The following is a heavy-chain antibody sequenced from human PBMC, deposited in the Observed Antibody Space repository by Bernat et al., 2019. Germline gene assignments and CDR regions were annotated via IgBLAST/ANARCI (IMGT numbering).Heavy chain of an antibody. J-gene: IGHJ6*02. Sequence: EVQLVESGGGLVQPGGSLRLSCAASGFTFISYAMSWVRQAPGKGLEWVSFISGDGGSTYYAESVKGRFTVSRDNSKNSLYLQMNSLRTEDTALYYCAKDLCITILRGLRSCYYGMDVWGQGTPVTVSS. CDR3: AKDLCITILRGLRSCYYGMDV. CDR2: ISGDGGST. CDR1: GFTFISYA. D-gene: IGHD3-10*01. V-gene: IGHV3-43*02.